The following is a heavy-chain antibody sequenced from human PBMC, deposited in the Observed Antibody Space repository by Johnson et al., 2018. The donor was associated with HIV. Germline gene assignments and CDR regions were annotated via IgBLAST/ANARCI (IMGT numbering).Heavy chain of an antibody. J-gene: IGHJ3*02. CDR1: GFTFSSYG. Sequence: QVQLVESGGGVVQPGRSLRLSCAASGFTFSSYGMHWVRQAPGKGLEWVAVIWYDGSNKYYADSVKGRFTISRDNSKNMLYLQMNSLRAEDTAVYYCAKDLDSFAPYVAEDIWGQGTMVTVSS. D-gene: IGHD3-22*01. CDR2: IWYDGSNK. CDR3: AKDLDSFAPYVAEDI. V-gene: IGHV3-33*06.